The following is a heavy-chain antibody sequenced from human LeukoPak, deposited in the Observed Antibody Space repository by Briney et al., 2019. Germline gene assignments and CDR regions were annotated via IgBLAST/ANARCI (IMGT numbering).Heavy chain of an antibody. CDR1: GGSISSGGYY. D-gene: IGHD3-10*01. CDR3: ARGSRYYYGSGSYYNVFYYYYGMDV. V-gene: IGHV4-31*03. CDR2: IYYSGST. Sequence: SQTLSLTCTVSGGSISSGGYYWSWIGQHPGKGLEWIGYIYYSGSTYYNPSLKSRVTISVDTSKNQFSLKLSSVTAADTAVYYCARGSRYYYGSGSYYNVFYYYYGMDVWGQGTTVTVSS. J-gene: IGHJ6*02.